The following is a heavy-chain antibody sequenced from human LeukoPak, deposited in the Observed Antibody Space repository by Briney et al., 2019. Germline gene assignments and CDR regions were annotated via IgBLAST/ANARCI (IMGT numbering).Heavy chain of an antibody. V-gene: IGHV3-74*01. D-gene: IGHD3-22*01. CDR2: INTDGSTT. J-gene: IGHJ4*02. CDR3: ARFHLGINYFDY. CDR1: GFTFSSYW. Sequence: PGGSLRLSCAASGFTFSSYWMHWVRQTPGKGLVWVSRINTDGSTTSYADSVKGRFTISRDNAKNSLYLQMNSLRAEDTAVYYCARFHLGINYFDYWGQGTLVTVPS.